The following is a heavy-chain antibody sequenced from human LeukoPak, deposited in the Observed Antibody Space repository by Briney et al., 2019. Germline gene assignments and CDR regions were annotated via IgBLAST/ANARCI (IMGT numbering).Heavy chain of an antibody. V-gene: IGHV4-34*01. CDR1: GGSFSGYY. Sequence: PSETLSLTCAVYGGSFSGYYWSWIRQPPGKGLEWIGEINHSGSTNYNPSLKSRVTISVDTSKNQFSLKLSSVTAADTAVYYCARGLYYYYYWGQGTLVTVSS. J-gene: IGHJ4*02. CDR3: ARGLYYYYY. CDR2: INHSGST.